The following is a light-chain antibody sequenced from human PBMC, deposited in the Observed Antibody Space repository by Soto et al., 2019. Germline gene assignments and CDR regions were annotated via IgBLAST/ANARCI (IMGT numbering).Light chain of an antibody. J-gene: IGKJ4*01. V-gene: IGKV2-40*01. CDR1: QSLLDSDDGNTY. CDR3: MQRIEFPLT. Sequence: DIVMTQTPLSLTVTSGEPASISCGSSQSLLDSDDGNTYLDWYLQKPGQSPQLLIYTVSYRASGVPDRFSGSGSGTDFTLKISRVEAEDVGVYYCMQRIEFPLTFGGGTKVDIK. CDR2: TVS.